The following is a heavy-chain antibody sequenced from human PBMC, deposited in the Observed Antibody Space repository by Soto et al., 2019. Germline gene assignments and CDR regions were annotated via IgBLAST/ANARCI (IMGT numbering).Heavy chain of an antibody. D-gene: IGHD3-22*01. V-gene: IGHV3-21*01. CDR1: GFTFSSYS. Sequence: EVQLVESGGGLVKPGGSLRLSFAASGFTFSSYSMNWVRQAPGKGLEWVSSISSSSSYIYYADSVKGRFTISRDNAKNSLYLQMNSLRAEYTAVYYCARLTSDDSSGYYCYWGQGTLVTVSS. CDR2: ISSSSSYI. J-gene: IGHJ4*02. CDR3: ARLTSDDSSGYYCY.